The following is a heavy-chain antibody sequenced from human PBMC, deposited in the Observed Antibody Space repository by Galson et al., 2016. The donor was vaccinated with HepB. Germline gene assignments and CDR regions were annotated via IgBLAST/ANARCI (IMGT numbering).Heavy chain of an antibody. J-gene: IGHJ4*02. V-gene: IGHV3-33*06. CDR2: VWYDGSRT. CDR1: GFTFSSCG. CDR3: AKDFCGTLYSGSTCFCDH. Sequence: SLRLSCAASGFTFSSCGMHWVRQAPGKGLEWVGVVWYDGSRTYYPDSVKGRVTISRDTSKNTLYLQMNSLRVEDTAVYYCAKDFCGTLYSGSTCFCDHWGQGTLVTVSS. D-gene: IGHD5-12*01.